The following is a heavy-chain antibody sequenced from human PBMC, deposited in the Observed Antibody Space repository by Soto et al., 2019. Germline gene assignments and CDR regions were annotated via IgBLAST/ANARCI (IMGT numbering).Heavy chain of an antibody. V-gene: IGHV1-69*13. CDR3: ARDRITIFGVAEEYYYGMDV. CDR2: IIPIFGTA. J-gene: IGHJ6*04. Sequence: GASVKVSCKASGGTVSSYAISWVRQAPGQGLEWMGGIIPIFGTANYAQKFQGRVTITADESTSTAYMELSSLRSEDTAVYYCARDRITIFGVAEEYYYGMDVWGKGTTVTVSS. D-gene: IGHD3-3*01. CDR1: GGTVSSYA.